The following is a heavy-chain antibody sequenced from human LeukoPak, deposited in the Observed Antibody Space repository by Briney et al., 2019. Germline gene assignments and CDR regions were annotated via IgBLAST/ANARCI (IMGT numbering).Heavy chain of an antibody. CDR3: ARIDPRRYDSSGYHHVFDY. CDR1: GGSISSGGYS. Sequence: SETLSLTCAVSGGSISSGGYSWSWIRQPPGKGLEWIGYIYHSGSTYYNPSLKSRVTISVDRSKNQFPLKLSSVTAADTAVYYCARIDPRRYDSSGYHHVFDYWGQGTLVTVSS. CDR2: IYHSGST. D-gene: IGHD3-22*01. J-gene: IGHJ4*02. V-gene: IGHV4-30-2*01.